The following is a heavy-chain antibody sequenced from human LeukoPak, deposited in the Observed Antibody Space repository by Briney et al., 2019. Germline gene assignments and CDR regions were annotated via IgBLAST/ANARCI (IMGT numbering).Heavy chain of an antibody. Sequence: GGSLRLSCAASGFTFDDYGMSWVRQAPGKGLEWVSGINWNGGSTGYADSVKGRFTISRDNAKNSLYLQMNSLRAEDTALYYCARAHTYSSSWYLDYWGQGTLVTLSS. J-gene: IGHJ4*02. CDR2: INWNGGST. CDR3: ARAHTYSSSWYLDY. CDR1: GFTFDDYG. V-gene: IGHV3-20*04. D-gene: IGHD6-13*01.